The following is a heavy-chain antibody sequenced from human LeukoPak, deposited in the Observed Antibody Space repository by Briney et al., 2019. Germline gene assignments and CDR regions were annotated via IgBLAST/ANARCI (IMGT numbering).Heavy chain of an antibody. J-gene: IGHJ4*01. CDR3: AKGIYCSGWSYFDY. CDR2: ISYDGSNK. Sequence: GRSLRLSCAASGFTFSSYAMHWVRQAPGKGLEWVAVISYDGSNKYYADSVKGRFTISRENSKNTLYLQMNSLRAEDTAVYYCAKGIYCSGWSYFDYWGHGTLVTVSS. V-gene: IGHV3-30*04. D-gene: IGHD6-19*01. CDR1: GFTFSSYA.